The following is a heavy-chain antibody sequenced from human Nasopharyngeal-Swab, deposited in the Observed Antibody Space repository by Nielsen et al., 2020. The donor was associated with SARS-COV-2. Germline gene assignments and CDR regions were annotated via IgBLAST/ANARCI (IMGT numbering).Heavy chain of an antibody. V-gene: IGHV3-21*01. D-gene: IGHD6-19*01. CDR1: GFTFSSYT. J-gene: IGHJ4*02. Sequence: GGSLRLSCAGSGFTFSSYTMNWVRQAPGKGLEWVSSISSTGSSIDYADSVKGRFTISRDNAKNSLYLQMNSLRAEDTAVYYCARGRFSSAWADYWGQGTLVIVSS. CDR3: ARGRFSSAWADY. CDR2: ISSTGSSI.